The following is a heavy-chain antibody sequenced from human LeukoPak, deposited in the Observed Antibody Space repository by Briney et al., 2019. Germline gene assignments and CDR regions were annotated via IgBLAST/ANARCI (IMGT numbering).Heavy chain of an antibody. D-gene: IGHD3-10*01. Sequence: SGGSLRLSCAASGFTFSSYAMHWVRQAPGKGLEWVAVISYDGSNKYYADSVKGRFTISRDNAKNSLYLQMNSLRAEDTAVYYCARDNGGSGSYYDAPLDYWGQGTLVTVSS. CDR3: ARDNGGSGSYYDAPLDY. CDR2: ISYDGSNK. J-gene: IGHJ4*02. V-gene: IGHV3-30*04. CDR1: GFTFSSYA.